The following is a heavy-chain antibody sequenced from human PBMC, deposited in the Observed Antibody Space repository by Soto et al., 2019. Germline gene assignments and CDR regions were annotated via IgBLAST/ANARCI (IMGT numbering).Heavy chain of an antibody. Sequence: GGSLRLSCAASGFTFSDYYMSWIRQAPGRGLEWVSYISSSSSYTNYADSVKGRFTISRDNAKNSLYLQMNSLRAEDTAVYYCARVVTIFGVVITYGMDVWGQGTTVTVSS. CDR2: ISSSSSYT. J-gene: IGHJ6*02. CDR1: GFTFSDYY. D-gene: IGHD3-3*01. CDR3: ARVVTIFGVVITYGMDV. V-gene: IGHV3-11*06.